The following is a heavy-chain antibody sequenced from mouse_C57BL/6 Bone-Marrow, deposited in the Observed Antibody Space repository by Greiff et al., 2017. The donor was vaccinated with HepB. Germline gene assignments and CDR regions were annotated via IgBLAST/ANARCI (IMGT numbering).Heavy chain of an antibody. CDR2: INPSSGYT. CDR3: ARSDDYDEVAY. CDR1: GYTFTSYT. D-gene: IGHD2-4*01. Sequence: VQVVESGAELARPGASVKMSCKASGYTFTSYTMHWVKQRPGQGLEWIGYINPSSGYTKYNQKFKDKATLTADKSSSTAYMQLSSLTSEDSAVYYCARSDDYDEVAYWGQGTLVTVSA. J-gene: IGHJ3*01. V-gene: IGHV1-4*01.